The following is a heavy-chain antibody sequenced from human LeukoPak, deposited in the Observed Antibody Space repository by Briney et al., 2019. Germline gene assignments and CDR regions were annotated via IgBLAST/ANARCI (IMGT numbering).Heavy chain of an antibody. D-gene: IGHD1-1*01. J-gene: IGHJ4*02. CDR2: IYPGDSDT. CDR3: ARHGQVSWVSQLGY. V-gene: IGHV5-51*01. Sequence: GESLKISLKGSGYSFTSYFIGWVRQMPGKGLEWMGIIYPGDSDTRYSPSFQGQVTISADKSISTAYLQWSSLKVSDTAMDYCARHGQVSWVSQLGYWGQGTLVTVSS. CDR1: GYSFTSYF.